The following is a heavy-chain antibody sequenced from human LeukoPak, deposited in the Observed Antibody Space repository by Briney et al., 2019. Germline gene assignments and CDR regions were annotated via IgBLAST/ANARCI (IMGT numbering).Heavy chain of an antibody. CDR1: GYTFTSYD. J-gene: IGHJ6*02. Sequence: ASVKVSCKASGYTFTSYDINWVRQATGQGLEWMGWMNPNSGNTGYAQKFQGRVTMTRNTSISTAYMELSSLRSEDTAVYYCARTSSSWFHYYGMDVWGQGTTVIVSS. CDR2: MNPNSGNT. D-gene: IGHD6-13*01. CDR3: ARTSSSWFHYYGMDV. V-gene: IGHV1-8*01.